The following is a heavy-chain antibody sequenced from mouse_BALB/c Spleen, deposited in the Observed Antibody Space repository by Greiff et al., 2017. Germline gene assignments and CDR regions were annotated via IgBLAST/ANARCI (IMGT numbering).Heavy chain of an antibody. CDR1: GYTFTDYN. CDR2: INPNNGGT. V-gene: IGHV1-18*01. CDR3: ARTSYRYDAYAMDY. D-gene: IGHD2-14*01. J-gene: IGHJ4*01. Sequence: EVQLQQSGPELVKPGASVKIPCKASGYTFTDYNMDWVKQSHGKSLEWIGDINPNNGGTIYNQKFKGKAKLTVDKSSSTAYMELRSLTSEDTAVYYCARTSYRYDAYAMDYWGQGTSVTVSS.